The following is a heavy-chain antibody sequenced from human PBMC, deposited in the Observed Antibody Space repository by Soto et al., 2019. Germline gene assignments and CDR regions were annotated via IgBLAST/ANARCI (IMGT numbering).Heavy chain of an antibody. CDR2: IYYSGST. V-gene: IGHV4-31*11. D-gene: IGHD3-22*01. CDR1: GGSISSGGYY. J-gene: IGHJ4*02. CDR3: ARGRRASIYYDSSGYYRCYFDY. Sequence: PSETLSLTCAVYGGSISSGGYYWSWIRQHPGKGLEWIGYIYYSGSTYYNPSLKSRVTISVDTSKNQFSLKLSSVTAADTAVYYCARGRRASIYYDSSGYYRCYFDYWGQGTLVTVSS.